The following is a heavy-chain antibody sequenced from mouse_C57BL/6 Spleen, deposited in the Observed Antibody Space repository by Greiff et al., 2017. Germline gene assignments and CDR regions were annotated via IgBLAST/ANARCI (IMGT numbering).Heavy chain of an antibody. J-gene: IGHJ3*01. V-gene: IGHV5-6*01. Sequence: EVNLVESGGDLVKPGGSLKLSCAASGFTFSSYGMSWVRQTPDKRLEWVATISSGGSYTYYPDSVKGRFTISRDNAKNTLYLQMSSLKSEDTAMYYCARQRVYGSSYGFAYWGQGTLVTVSA. CDR2: ISSGGSYT. CDR3: ARQRVYGSSYGFAY. CDR1: GFTFSSYG. D-gene: IGHD1-1*01.